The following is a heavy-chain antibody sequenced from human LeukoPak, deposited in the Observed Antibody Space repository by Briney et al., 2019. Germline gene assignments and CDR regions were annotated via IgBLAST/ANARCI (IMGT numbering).Heavy chain of an antibody. Sequence: SETLSLTCTVSGGSISSYYWSWIRQPPGKGLEWIGYIYTSGSTNYNPSLKSRVTISVDTSKNQFSLKLSSVTAADTAVYYCARHGLVGAPTFRPDWFDPWGQGTLATVSS. V-gene: IGHV4-4*09. CDR1: GGSISSYY. J-gene: IGHJ5*02. CDR2: IYTSGST. D-gene: IGHD1-26*01. CDR3: ARHGLVGAPTFRPDWFDP.